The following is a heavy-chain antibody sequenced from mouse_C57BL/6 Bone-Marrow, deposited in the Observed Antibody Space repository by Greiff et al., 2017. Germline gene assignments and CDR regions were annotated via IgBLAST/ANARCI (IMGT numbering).Heavy chain of an antibody. CDR1: GFTFSDYY. D-gene: IGHD2-1*01. J-gene: IGHJ2*01. CDR3: ARLYFYFDY. CDR2: INYDGSST. Sequence: EVMLVESEGGLVQPGSSMKLSCTASGFTFSDYYMAWVRQVPEKGLEWVANINYDGSSTYYLDSLKSRFIISRDNAKNILYLQMSSLKSEDTATYYCARLYFYFDYWGQGTTLTVSS. V-gene: IGHV5-16*01.